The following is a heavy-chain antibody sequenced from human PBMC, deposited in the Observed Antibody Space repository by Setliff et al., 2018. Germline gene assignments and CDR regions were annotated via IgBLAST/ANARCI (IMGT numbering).Heavy chain of an antibody. D-gene: IGHD2-21*02. J-gene: IGHJ4*02. CDR3: ARDRGHGGDSDY. Sequence: PSETLSLTCTVSGYSISSGYLWGWIRQPPGKGLEWVGNIGHTGSINYNPSLKSRLTLPQDTSKNQVSLKLSSVTATDTAVDYCARDRGHGGDSDYWGQGIQVTVSS. CDR2: IGHTGSI. V-gene: IGHV4-38-2*02. CDR1: GYSISSGYL.